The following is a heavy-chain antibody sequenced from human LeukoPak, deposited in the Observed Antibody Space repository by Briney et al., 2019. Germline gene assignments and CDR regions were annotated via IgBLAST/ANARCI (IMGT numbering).Heavy chain of an antibody. D-gene: IGHD4-17*01. CDR1: GVSIRTYY. CDR3: ARGGDYEIDY. V-gene: IGHV4-59*01. J-gene: IGHJ4*02. Sequence: SETLSLSCTVSGVSIRTYYWNWIRQPPGKGPEWIGYIYRGSNNYDPSFESRVTISVDTSKNKFSLKLSSVTAADTAVYYGARGGDYEIDYWGQGILVTVPS. CDR2: IYRGSN.